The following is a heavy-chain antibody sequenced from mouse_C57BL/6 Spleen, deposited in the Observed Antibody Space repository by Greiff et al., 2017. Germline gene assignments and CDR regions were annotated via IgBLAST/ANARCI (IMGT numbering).Heavy chain of an antibody. Sequence: QVQLQQPGAELVRPGSSVKLSCKASGYTFTSYWMDWVKQRPGQGLEWIGNIYPSDSETHYNQKFKDKATLTVDKSSSTAYMQLSSLTSEYSAVYYGARGGLLRYFDVWGTGTTVTVSS. CDR2: IYPSDSET. J-gene: IGHJ1*03. CDR1: GYTFTSYW. CDR3: ARGGLLRYFDV. V-gene: IGHV1-61*01. D-gene: IGHD2-3*01.